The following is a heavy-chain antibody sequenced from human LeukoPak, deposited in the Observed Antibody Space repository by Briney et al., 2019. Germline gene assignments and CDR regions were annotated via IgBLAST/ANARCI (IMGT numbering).Heavy chain of an antibody. D-gene: IGHD2-2*01. CDR3: ARQGSCSSTSCYYYFDY. J-gene: IGHJ4*02. CDR1: GYSFTSYW. V-gene: IGHV5-51*01. CDR2: IYPGDSDT. Sequence: KCGESLKISCKGSGYSFTSYWIGWVRQMPGKGLEWMGIIYPGDSDTRYSPSFQGQVTISADKSISTAYLQWSSLKASDIAMYYCARQGSCSSTSCYYYFDYWGQGTLVTVSS.